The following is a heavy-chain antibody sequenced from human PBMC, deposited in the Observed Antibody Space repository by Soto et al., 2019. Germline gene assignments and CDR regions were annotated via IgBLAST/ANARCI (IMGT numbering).Heavy chain of an antibody. CDR1: GYTFSDHY. Sequence: EVQLVESGGGLVQPGGSLRLSCVVSGYTFSDHYMDWVRQAPGKGLEWVGRVRTKPIYSTEYAASVKGKFTIQRDDANSLSFLQLSRLRTEDTAVYYCARPRDCAWSDTYFVCWGQGALVTVSS. CDR3: ARPRDCAWSDTYFVC. J-gene: IGHJ4*02. D-gene: IGHD2-21*02. CDR2: VRTKPIYST. V-gene: IGHV3-72*01.